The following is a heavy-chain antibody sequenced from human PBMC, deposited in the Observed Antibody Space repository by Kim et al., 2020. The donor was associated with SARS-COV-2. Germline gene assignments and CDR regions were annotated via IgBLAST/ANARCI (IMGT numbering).Heavy chain of an antibody. Sequence: AVQGRVTISRDNSTNTLYLPMNSLRAEDTAVYYCAKGRSLLWFGELKDYWGQGALVTVSS. D-gene: IGHD3-10*01. J-gene: IGHJ4*02. CDR3: AKGRSLLWFGELKDY. V-gene: IGHV3-23*01.